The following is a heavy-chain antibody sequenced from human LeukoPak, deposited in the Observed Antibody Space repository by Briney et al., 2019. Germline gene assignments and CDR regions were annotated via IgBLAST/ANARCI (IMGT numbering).Heavy chain of an antibody. D-gene: IGHD6-13*01. CDR3: ASSAGIAAALSFDY. CDR1: GGSLSSYY. Sequence: KPSETLSLTCDDSGGSLSSYYWSWIRQPAGKGLEWLGRIYTRGSTTYNPFLKSRVTMSVDTSKNQFSLKLSSVTAADTAVYYCASSAGIAAALSFDYWGQGTLVTVSS. V-gene: IGHV4-4*07. J-gene: IGHJ4*02. CDR2: IYTRGST.